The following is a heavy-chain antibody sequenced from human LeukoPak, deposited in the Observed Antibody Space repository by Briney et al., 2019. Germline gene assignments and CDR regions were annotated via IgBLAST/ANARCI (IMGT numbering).Heavy chain of an antibody. CDR3: ARGLYGESSGGY. CDR1: GYTFTSYD. CDR2: MNPNSGNT. J-gene: IGHJ4*02. D-gene: IGHD3-22*01. Sequence: ASVKVSCKASGYTFTSYDIHWVRQATGQGLAWMGWMNPNSGNTGYAQKFQGRVTMTRNTSISTAYMELSSLRSEDTAVYYCARGLYGESSGGYWGQGTLVTVSS. V-gene: IGHV1-8*01.